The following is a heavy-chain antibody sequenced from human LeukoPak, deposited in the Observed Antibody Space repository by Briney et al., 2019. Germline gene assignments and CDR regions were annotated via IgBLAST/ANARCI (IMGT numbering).Heavy chain of an antibody. CDR3: ARDREITTRPGGWFDP. J-gene: IGHJ5*02. CDR2: VIPISGGA. V-gene: IGHV1-69*13. CDR1: GDNLSNFA. D-gene: IGHD6-6*01. Sequence: SVKVSCQVSGDNLSNFAVSWVRQAPGQGLEWMGGVIPISGGATYAQTFRDRVTFAADESTNIAYMELRSLSSDDTAVYFCARDREITTRPGGWFDPWGQGTLVTVSS.